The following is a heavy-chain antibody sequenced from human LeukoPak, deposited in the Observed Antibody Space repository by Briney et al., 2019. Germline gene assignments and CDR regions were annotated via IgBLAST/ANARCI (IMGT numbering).Heavy chain of an antibody. J-gene: IGHJ4*02. Sequence: GASVKVSCKASGYTFTSYYMHWVRQAPGQGLEWMGIINPSGGSTSYAQKFQGRVTMTRDTSTSTVYMELSSLRSEDTAVYYCARGGGAAAASYYFDYWGQGTLVTVSS. CDR1: GYTFTSYY. CDR2: INPSGGST. V-gene: IGHV1-46*01. D-gene: IGHD6-13*01. CDR3: ARGGGAAAASYYFDY.